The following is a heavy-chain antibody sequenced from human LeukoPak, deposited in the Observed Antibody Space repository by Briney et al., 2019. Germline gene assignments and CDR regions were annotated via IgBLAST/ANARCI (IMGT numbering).Heavy chain of an antibody. D-gene: IGHD3-22*01. Sequence: TSETLSLTCTVSGGSISSSSYYWGWIRQPPGKGLEWIGSIYYSGSTYYNPSLKSRVTTSVDTSKNQFSLKLSSVTAADTAVYYCAKSYYYDSSGYCQFDYWGQGTLVTVSS. CDR1: GGSISSSSYY. V-gene: IGHV4-39*01. CDR2: IYYSGST. J-gene: IGHJ4*02. CDR3: AKSYYYDSSGYCQFDY.